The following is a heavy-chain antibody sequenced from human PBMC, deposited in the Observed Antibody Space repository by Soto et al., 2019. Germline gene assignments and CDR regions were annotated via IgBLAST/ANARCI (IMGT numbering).Heavy chain of an antibody. J-gene: IGHJ6*03. CDR1: GITFNNYA. V-gene: IGHV3-23*01. Sequence: EIQLLASGGDLVQPGGSLSLSCAASGITFNNYAMTWVRQALGEGLEWVSTINGGGSATYYADSVKGRFTISRDNSKNTLYLQMSSLRADDTAIYYCAKELPRTKLPYYMDVWGKGTTVTVSS. CDR2: INGGGSAT. D-gene: IGHD1-26*01. CDR3: AKELPRTKLPYYMDV.